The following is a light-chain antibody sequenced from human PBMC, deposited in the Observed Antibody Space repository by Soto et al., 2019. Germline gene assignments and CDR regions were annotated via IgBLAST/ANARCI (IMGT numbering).Light chain of an antibody. V-gene: IGKV1-39*01. Sequence: DIQMTQSPSTLSASVGDRVTITCRASESIRTWLAWYQHKPGKAPKLLIYHSSTLQSGVTSRFSGSGSGTDFTLKIRSMKTEELATYYCKNTYTTKITVGQGQR. CDR2: HSS. J-gene: IGKJ5*01. CDR1: ESIRTW. CDR3: KNTYTTKIT.